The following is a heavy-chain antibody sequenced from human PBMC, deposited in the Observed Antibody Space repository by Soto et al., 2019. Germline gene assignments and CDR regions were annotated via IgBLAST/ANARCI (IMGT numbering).Heavy chain of an antibody. CDR3: ARDGSGYRSRASPMDV. CDR1: GYTFTSYD. D-gene: IGHD5-12*01. J-gene: IGHJ6*02. CDR2: MNPNSGNT. V-gene: IGHV1-8*01. Sequence: GASVKVSCKASGYTFTSYDINWVRQATGQGLEWMGWMNPNSGNTGYAQKFQGRVTITADESTSTAYMELSSLRSEDTAVYYCARDGSGYRSRASPMDVWGQGTTVTVSS.